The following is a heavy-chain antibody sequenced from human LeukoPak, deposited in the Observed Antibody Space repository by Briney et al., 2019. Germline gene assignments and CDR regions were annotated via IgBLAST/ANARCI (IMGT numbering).Heavy chain of an antibody. V-gene: IGHV4-39*01. CDR3: ASQRADYYYYYMDV. Sequence: NSSETLSLTCIVSGGSISGTNSYWAWIRQPAGKGLVWIGSIYFSGSTFYKSSLESRLNMSVDMSKNQFSLKVRSVTAADTAVYYCASQRADYYYYYMDVWGKGTTVTVSS. CDR2: IYFSGST. CDR1: GGSISGTNSY. J-gene: IGHJ6*03.